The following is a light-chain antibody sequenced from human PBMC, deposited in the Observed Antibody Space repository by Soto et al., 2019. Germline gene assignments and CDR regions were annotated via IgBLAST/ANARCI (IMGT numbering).Light chain of an antibody. CDR1: SGHSSYI. CDR3: ETWDSNARV. Sequence: QPVLTQSSSASASLGSSVKLTCTLSSGHSSYIIAWHQQQPGKAPRYLMKLEGSGSYNTGSGVPDRFSGSSSGADRYLTIPNLQFEDEANYYCETWDSNARVFGGGTKLTVL. CDR2: LEGSGSY. V-gene: IGLV4-60*02. J-gene: IGLJ2*01.